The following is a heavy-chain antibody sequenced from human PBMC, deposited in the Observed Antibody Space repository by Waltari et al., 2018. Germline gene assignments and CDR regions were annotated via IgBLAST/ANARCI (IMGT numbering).Heavy chain of an antibody. J-gene: IGHJ4*02. Sequence: QLQLQESGPGLVKPSETLSLTCTVSGGSISSSSYYWGWIRQPPGKGLEWIGSIYYSGSTYYNPSLKSRVTISVDTSKNQFSLKLSSVTAADTAVYYCARSYYHGSGRPRSFDYWGQGTLVTVSS. D-gene: IGHD3-10*01. CDR1: GGSISSSSYY. CDR2: IYYSGST. CDR3: ARSYYHGSGRPRSFDY. V-gene: IGHV4-39*01.